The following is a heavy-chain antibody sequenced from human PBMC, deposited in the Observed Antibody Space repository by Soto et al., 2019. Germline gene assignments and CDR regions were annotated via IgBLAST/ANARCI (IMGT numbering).Heavy chain of an antibody. Sequence: QVQLVQSGAEVKKPGASVKVSCKASGYTFTSYGISWVRQAPGQGLEWMGWISAYNGNTNYAQKLRGRVTMTTDTSTRTAYMELRSLRSDDTAVYYCARTGSYYDILTGYYSIYYGMDVWGQGTTVTVSS. V-gene: IGHV1-18*04. D-gene: IGHD3-9*01. CDR2: ISAYNGNT. CDR1: GYTFTSYG. CDR3: ARTGSYYDILTGYYSIYYGMDV. J-gene: IGHJ6*02.